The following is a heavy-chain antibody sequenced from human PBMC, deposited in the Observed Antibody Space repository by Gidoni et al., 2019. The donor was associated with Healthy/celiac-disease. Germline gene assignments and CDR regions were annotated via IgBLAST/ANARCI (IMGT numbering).Heavy chain of an antibody. CDR3: ARAITDDYRWYAAFDI. Sequence: QVTLRESGPALVKPTHTLTLTCIFSGFSLNTSGMCVSWIRQPPGKALEWLALIDWDDDKYYSTSLKTRLTISKDTSKNQVVLTMTNMDPVDTATYYCARAITDDYRWYAAFDIWGQGSLVTVSS. D-gene: IGHD4-17*01. CDR2: IDWDDDK. V-gene: IGHV2-70*01. CDR1: GFSLNTSGMC. J-gene: IGHJ3*02.